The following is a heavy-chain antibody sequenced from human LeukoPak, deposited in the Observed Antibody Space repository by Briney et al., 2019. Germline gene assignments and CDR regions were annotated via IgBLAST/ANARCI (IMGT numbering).Heavy chain of an antibody. Sequence: ETLSLTCTVSGGSISSSSYYWGWIRQPPGKGLDWVSTINVSGGTTYYAESVKGRFTISRDNSKNTLYLQMNTLRAEDTAVYYCAKYGRSGYSSGMDVWGQGTTVTVSS. J-gene: IGHJ6*02. CDR1: GGSISSSSYY. D-gene: IGHD2-15*01. CDR3: AKYGRSGYSSGMDV. CDR2: INVSGGTT. V-gene: IGHV3-23*01.